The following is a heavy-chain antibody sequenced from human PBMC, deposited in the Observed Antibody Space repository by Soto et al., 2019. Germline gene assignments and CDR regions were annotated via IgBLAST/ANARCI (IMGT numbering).Heavy chain of an antibody. Sequence: PGGSLRLSCVAPGFVFSDYAMSWVRQAPGKGLEWVSAISAGGSDTYYADSVKGRVTVSRVNSKNTLYLQMNTLRAEDTAIYYGANVPFWCGSSSCYTEGFDSWGQGTLVTVSS. CDR3: ANVPFWCGSSSCYTEGFDS. D-gene: IGHD2-2*01. CDR2: ISAGGSDT. CDR1: GFVFSDYA. J-gene: IGHJ4*02. V-gene: IGHV3-23*01.